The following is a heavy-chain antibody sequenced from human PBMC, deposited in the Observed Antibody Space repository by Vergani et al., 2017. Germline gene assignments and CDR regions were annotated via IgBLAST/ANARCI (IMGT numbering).Heavy chain of an antibody. J-gene: IGHJ6*01. Sequence: QVQLVESGGGVVQRGGSLRLSCAASGFTFSSYGMHWVRQAPGQGLEWVAFVPYDGTNKYYADSVKGRFTISRDNSKNTLYLQMNSLRAEDTAVYYCAKGEGIVANWQGYCYNDLNVWEQRTMIIVSS. D-gene: IGHD1-26*01. CDR3: AKGEGIVANWQGYCYNDLNV. V-gene: IGHV3-30*02. CDR2: VPYDGTNK. CDR1: GFTFSSYG.